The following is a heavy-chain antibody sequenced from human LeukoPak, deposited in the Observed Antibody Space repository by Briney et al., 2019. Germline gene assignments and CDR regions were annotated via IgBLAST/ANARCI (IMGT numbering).Heavy chain of an antibody. D-gene: IGHD6-19*01. V-gene: IGHV4-39*01. CDR3: ASRIAVAGTAFDY. Sequence: SETLSLTCTVSGGSISSSSYYWGWIRQPPGKGLEWIGSIYYSGSTYYNPSLKSRVTISVDTSKNQFSLKLSSLTAADTAVYYCASRIAVAGTAFDYWGQGTLVTVSS. CDR1: GGSISSSSYY. CDR2: IYYSGST. J-gene: IGHJ4*02.